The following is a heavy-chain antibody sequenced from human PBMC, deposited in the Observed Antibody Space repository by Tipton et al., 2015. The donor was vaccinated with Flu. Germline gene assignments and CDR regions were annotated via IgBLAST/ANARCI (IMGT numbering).Heavy chain of an antibody. CDR1: GGSISSYY. J-gene: IGHJ3*02. V-gene: IGHV4-59*01. Sequence: TLSLTCTVSGGSISSYYWSWIRQPPGKGVEWIGYIYYSGSTNYNPSLKSRVTISVDTSKNQFSLKLSSVTAADTAVYYCARDLATPFYDILTGYPMLTFDIWGQGTMVTVSS. D-gene: IGHD3-9*01. CDR3: ARDLATPFYDILTGYPMLTFDI. CDR2: IYYSGST.